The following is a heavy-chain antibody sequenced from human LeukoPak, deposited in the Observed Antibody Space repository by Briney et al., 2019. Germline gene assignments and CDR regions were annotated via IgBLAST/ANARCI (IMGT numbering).Heavy chain of an antibody. CDR3: ARVGIALTSPFDY. CDR2: MSSRGYPT. V-gene: IGHV3-11*01. J-gene: IGHJ4*02. CDR1: GFTFSDYY. D-gene: IGHD1-1*01. Sequence: GGSLRLSCLASGFTFSDYYMSWVRQAPGKGLEWISYMSSRGYPTYYAESVKGRFTISRDNAKNTLYLQMHNLRTDDTAVYFCARVGIALTSPFDYWGLGTLVTVSS.